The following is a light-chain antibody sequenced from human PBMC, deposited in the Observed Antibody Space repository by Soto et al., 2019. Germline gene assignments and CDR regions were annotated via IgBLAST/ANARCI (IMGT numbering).Light chain of an antibody. V-gene: IGKV1-27*01. J-gene: IGKJ4*01. CDR1: QGIGNY. CDR3: QKHNDAPLT. Sequence: RMNHSRSSLSASTGYIVTMTCRASQGIGNYLAWYQQKPGKVPKLLIYTSSTLQSGVPSRFSGSGSGTDFTLTISNLQPEDVATYYCQKHNDAPLTFGGGLKVDI. CDR2: TSS.